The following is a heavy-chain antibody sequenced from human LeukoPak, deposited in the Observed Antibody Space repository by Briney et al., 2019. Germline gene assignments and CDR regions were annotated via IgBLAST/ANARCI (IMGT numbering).Heavy chain of an antibody. D-gene: IGHD2-2*01. CDR3: ARTLMPSIHEAFHI. CDR1: GGSITSGGYS. V-gene: IGHV4-61*02. CDR2: IYTSESA. Sequence: SQTLSLTCTVSGGSITSGGYSWNWIRQPAGKGLEWIGRIYTSESANYNPSLKGRVTFSVDTSKNHFSLNLGSVTAADTAIYYCARTLMPSIHEAFHIWGQGTTVTVSS. J-gene: IGHJ3*02.